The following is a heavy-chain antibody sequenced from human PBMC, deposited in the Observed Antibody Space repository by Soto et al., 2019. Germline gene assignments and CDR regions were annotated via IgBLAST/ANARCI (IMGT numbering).Heavy chain of an antibody. Sequence: ASVKVSCKASGYTFTSYGISCVRQAPGQGLEWMGWISAYNGNTNYAQKLQGRVTMTTDTSTSTAYMELRSLRSDDTAVYYCARALGLHITMVRHYYFDYWGQGPLVTVSS. CDR3: ARALGLHITMVRHYYFDY. V-gene: IGHV1-18*04. J-gene: IGHJ4*02. CDR2: ISAYNGNT. D-gene: IGHD3-10*01. CDR1: GYTFTSYG.